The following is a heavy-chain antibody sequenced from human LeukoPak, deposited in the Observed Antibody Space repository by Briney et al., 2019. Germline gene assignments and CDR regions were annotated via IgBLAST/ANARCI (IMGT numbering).Heavy chain of an antibody. Sequence: NPSETLSLTCTVSGGSISSYYWSWIRQPAGKGLEWIGRIYTSGSTNYNPSLKSRVTMSVDTSKNQFSLKLSSVTAADTAVYYCAREPVLITPYSWFDPWGQGTLVTVSS. J-gene: IGHJ5*02. CDR3: AREPVLITPYSWFDP. D-gene: IGHD4/OR15-4a*01. V-gene: IGHV4-4*07. CDR2: IYTSGST. CDR1: GGSISSYY.